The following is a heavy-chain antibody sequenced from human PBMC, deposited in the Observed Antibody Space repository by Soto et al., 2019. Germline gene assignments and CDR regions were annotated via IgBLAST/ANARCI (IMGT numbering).Heavy chain of an antibody. V-gene: IGHV1-69*01. D-gene: IGHD3-10*01. J-gene: IGHJ6*02. CDR2: IVPIYGTR. Sequence: QVQLVQSGAEVKKPGSSVKVSCKASGGTFSRYAFSWVRQAPGQGLEWMGGIVPIYGTRGFAQKFQGRLTITADEPTRTAYMELSSLRSEDTAVYYGARVLDYYCSGSHYCYGMGFWGQGTTVTVSS. CDR1: GGTFSRYA. CDR3: ARVLDYYCSGSHYCYGMGF.